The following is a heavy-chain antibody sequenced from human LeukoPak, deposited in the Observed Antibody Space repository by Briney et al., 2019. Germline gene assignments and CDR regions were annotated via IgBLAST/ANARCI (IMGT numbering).Heavy chain of an antibody. CDR2: ISWDGGST. CDR1: GFTFDDYT. CDR3: AKAGPRLWFGELPFDY. Sequence: GGSLRLSCAASGFTFDDYTMHWVRQAPGKGLEWVSLISWDGGSTLYADSVKGRFTISRDNAKNSLYLQMNSLRAEDTALYYCAKAGPRLWFGELPFDYWGQGTLVTVSS. V-gene: IGHV3-43*01. J-gene: IGHJ4*02. D-gene: IGHD3-10*01.